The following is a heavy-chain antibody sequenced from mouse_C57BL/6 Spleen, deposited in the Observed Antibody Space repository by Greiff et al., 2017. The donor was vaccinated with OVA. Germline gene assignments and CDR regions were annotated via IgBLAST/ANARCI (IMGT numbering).Heavy chain of an antibody. CDR2: IYPRGGNT. V-gene: IGHV1-81*01. J-gene: IGHJ2*01. Sequence: QVQLQQSGAELARPGASVKLSCKASGYTFTSYGISWVKQRPGQGLEWIGEIYPRGGNTYYNEKFKGKATLTADKSSSTAYMELSSLPSEDSAVYFCARDYDYDGNYFATWGQGPTLTVSS. D-gene: IGHD2-4*01. CDR3: ARDYDYDGNYFAT. CDR1: GYTFTSYG.